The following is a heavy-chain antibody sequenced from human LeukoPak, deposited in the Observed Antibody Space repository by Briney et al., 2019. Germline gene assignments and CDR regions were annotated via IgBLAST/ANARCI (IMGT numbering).Heavy chain of an antibody. V-gene: IGHV3-48*01. D-gene: IGHD1-26*01. CDR1: GFAFSSYS. Sequence: RGSLRLSCTASGFAFSSYSMNWVRQAPGKGLEWISYISSSSGTIYYADSMKGRFTISRDNAKDSLSLQMTSLRVEDTAVYYCARSGTFSSFDYWGQGTLFTVSS. CDR2: ISSSSGTI. J-gene: IGHJ4*02. CDR3: ARSGTFSSFDY.